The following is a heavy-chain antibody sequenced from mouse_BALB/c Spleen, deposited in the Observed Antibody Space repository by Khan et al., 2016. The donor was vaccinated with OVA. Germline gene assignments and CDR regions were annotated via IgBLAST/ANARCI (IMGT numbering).Heavy chain of an antibody. CDR2: INTYTGEP. J-gene: IGHJ1*01. CDR3: ARGHWYFDV. V-gene: IGHV9-3-1*01. CDR1: GYTFTNYG. Sequence: QIQLVQSGPELKKPGETVKISCKASGYTFTNYGMNWMKQAPGKGLKWMGWINTYTGEPTYADDFKGRFAFSLETSASTAYLQMNNLKNEDTTTYFCARGHWYFDVWGAGTTVTVSS.